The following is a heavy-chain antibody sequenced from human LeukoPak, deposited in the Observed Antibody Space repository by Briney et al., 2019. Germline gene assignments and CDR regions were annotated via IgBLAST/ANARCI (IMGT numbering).Heavy chain of an antibody. CDR2: IKQEGSEK. Sequence: PGPSLTLSCAASGFTFSSYWMNWVRQAPGKGRGWVANIKQEGSEKYYVDSVKGRFIISRDTAKTSLYLQMNSLRAEDTAVYYCARDHRGIYSPFDYWGQGTLVTVSS. D-gene: IGHD2-21*01. J-gene: IGHJ4*02. CDR3: ARDHRGIYSPFDY. V-gene: IGHV3-7*01. CDR1: GFTFSSYW.